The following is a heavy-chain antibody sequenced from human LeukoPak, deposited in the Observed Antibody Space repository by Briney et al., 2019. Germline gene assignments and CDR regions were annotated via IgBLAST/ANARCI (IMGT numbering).Heavy chain of an antibody. CDR1: GFTFSDYA. J-gene: IGHJ4*02. CDR2: SAHDEVGK. V-gene: IGHV3-30*18. CDR3: AKDRGYGEHEPFES. Sequence: GRSLRLSCVGSGFTFSDYAIHWVRQAPGKGLEWVAVSAHDEVGKQFADSAKGRFTLSRDNSRDSVHLQMNRLRDEDTAVYYCAKDRGYGEHEPFESWGQGSLVTVSS. D-gene: IGHD4/OR15-4a*01.